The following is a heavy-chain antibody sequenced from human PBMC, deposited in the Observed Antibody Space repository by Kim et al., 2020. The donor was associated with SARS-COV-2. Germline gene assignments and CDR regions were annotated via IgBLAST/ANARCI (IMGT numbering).Heavy chain of an antibody. J-gene: IGHJ4*02. Sequence: GGSLRLSCAASGFSVSSYWMHWVRQGPGKGLEWVARINEDGRTTTYAGSVKGRFTISRDSAKNTLLLQMKSLGAEDTAFYFCSRDTFGSEDYWGQGTLVTVSS. V-gene: IGHV3-74*03. CDR2: INEDGRTT. CDR1: GFSVSSYW. CDR3: SRDTFGSEDY. D-gene: IGHD3-10*01.